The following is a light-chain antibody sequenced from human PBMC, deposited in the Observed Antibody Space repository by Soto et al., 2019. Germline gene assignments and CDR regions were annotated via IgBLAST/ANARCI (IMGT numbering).Light chain of an antibody. Sequence: DIQMTQSPSTLSASVGDRVTITCRASQSISGWLAWYQQKPGKAPKLLIYDASNLESGVPSRFSGSGSGTEFTLTIGSLQPEDLATYYCQQYNLWTFGQGTKVEI. CDR2: DAS. CDR1: QSISGW. J-gene: IGKJ1*01. CDR3: QQYNLWT. V-gene: IGKV1-5*01.